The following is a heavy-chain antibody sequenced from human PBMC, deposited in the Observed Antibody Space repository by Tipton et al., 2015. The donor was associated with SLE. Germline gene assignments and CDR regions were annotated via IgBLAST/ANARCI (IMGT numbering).Heavy chain of an antibody. CDR1: GFTFSSYE. D-gene: IGHD1-26*01. CDR3: ARGGGGSYQDY. V-gene: IGHV3-48*03. Sequence: SLRLSCAASGFTFSSYEMNWVRQAPGQGLVWVSCISSSGSTIYYADSVKGRFTISRDNAKNSLYLQMNSLRAEDTAVYYCARGGGGSYQDYWGQGTLVTVSS. CDR2: ISSSGSTI. J-gene: IGHJ4*02.